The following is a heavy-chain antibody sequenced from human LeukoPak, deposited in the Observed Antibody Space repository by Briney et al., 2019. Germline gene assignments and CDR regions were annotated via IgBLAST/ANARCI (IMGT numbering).Heavy chain of an antibody. V-gene: IGHV3-30*04. J-gene: IGHJ4*02. CDR2: IAFDDTDR. CDR3: TNSDDYGDY. CDR1: GFIFGDYA. Sequence: GGSLRLSCAASGFIFGDYAMHWVRQAPGKGLEWVAAIAFDDTDRYYIDSVKGRFTISRDDSKNTLYLHMTSLRAEDTAVYYCTNSDDYGDYWGQGTLVTVSS.